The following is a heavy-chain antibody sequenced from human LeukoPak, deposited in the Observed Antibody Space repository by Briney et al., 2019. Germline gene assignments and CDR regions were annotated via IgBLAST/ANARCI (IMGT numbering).Heavy chain of an antibody. J-gene: IGHJ4*02. CDR1: GFTFSNYA. CDR3: VKGFVHPTYYFDY. Sequence: GGSLRLSCAASGFTFSNYAMMWVRQAPGKRLEWVSSITGSGDGTYYADSVRGRFTISRDNSESTLYLRLNSLRAEDTAVYFCVKGFVHPTYYFDYWGQGTLVTVSS. D-gene: IGHD3-10*01. V-gene: IGHV3-23*01. CDR2: ITGSGDGT.